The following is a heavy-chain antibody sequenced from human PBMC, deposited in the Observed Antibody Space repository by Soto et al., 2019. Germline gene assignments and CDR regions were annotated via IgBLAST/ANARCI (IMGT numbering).Heavy chain of an antibody. V-gene: IGHV3-7*03. J-gene: IGHJ4*02. CDR2: IDQGGLET. D-gene: IGHD2-8*01. CDR3: SRTILISYFDN. Sequence: GGSLRLSCEASGFTFSPYWMSWVRQAPGKGLEWVAFIDQGGLETHYADSVKGRLTLSRDNAKNTVLLEMRSLRAEDTAMYYCSRTILISYFDNWGQGTLVTVSS. CDR1: GFTFSPYW.